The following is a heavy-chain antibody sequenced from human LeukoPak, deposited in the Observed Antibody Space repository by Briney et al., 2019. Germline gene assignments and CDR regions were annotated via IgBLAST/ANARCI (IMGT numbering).Heavy chain of an antibody. CDR1: GFTFDDYA. Sequence: PGGSLRLSCAASGFTFDDYAMHWVRQAPGNGLEWVSGISWNSGSIGYADSVKGRFTISRDNAKNSLYLQMNSLRAEDTALYYCAKGHGSGYDSSGSPADYWGQGTLVTVSS. CDR3: AKGHGSGYDSSGSPADY. V-gene: IGHV3-9*01. CDR2: ISWNSGSI. D-gene: IGHD3-22*01. J-gene: IGHJ4*02.